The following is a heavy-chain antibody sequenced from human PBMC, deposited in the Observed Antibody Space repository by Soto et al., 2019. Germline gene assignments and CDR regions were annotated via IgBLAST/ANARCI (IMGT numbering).Heavy chain of an antibody. J-gene: IGHJ4*01. CDR1: ENILTDLN. D-gene: IGHD3-16*02. CDR3: TEVTIFDNTRYTFDY. V-gene: IGHV1-24*01. CDR2: FDPEDDET. Sequence: SVWVSCKVPENILTDLNIHWVRQAPAKGLEWMGGFDPEDDETVYAQNLEGRVTVTEDSSTGTAYMELRSLTSEDTAVYYCTEVTIFDNTRYTFDYWG.